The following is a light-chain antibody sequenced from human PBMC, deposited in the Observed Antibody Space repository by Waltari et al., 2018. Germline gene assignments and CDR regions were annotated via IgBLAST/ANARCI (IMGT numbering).Light chain of an antibody. J-gene: IGLJ2*01. V-gene: IGLV3-21*01. CDR1: NIGVKS. CDR3: QVWDSNTDHVV. CDR2: DDS. Sequence: SSVLTQPPSVSLAPGKTARITCGGNNIGVKSVHWYQQKPGQALALVIYDDSDRPSGIPERFSGSNSGNTATLTISRVEAGDEADYYCQVWDSNTDHVVFGGGTKLTVL.